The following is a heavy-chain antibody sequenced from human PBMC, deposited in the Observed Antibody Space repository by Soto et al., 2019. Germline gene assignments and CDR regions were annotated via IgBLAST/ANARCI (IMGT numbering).Heavy chain of an antibody. Sequence: ASVKVSCKYSGYTLSGFYIHWVRRAPGQGLECMGWINPNSGGTKSAEKFQGRVTMTRDTSISTAYMELSRLTSDDTAVYYCASAAVTGTAGLDFWGQGTQVTVSS. CDR1: GYTLSGFY. D-gene: IGHD6-19*01. CDR2: INPNSGGT. CDR3: ASAAVTGTAGLDF. J-gene: IGHJ4*02. V-gene: IGHV1-2*02.